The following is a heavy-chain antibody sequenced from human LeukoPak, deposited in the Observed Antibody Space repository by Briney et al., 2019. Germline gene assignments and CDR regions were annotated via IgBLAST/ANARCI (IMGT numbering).Heavy chain of an antibody. CDR1: GYTFTSYA. Sequence: ASVKVSCKASGYTFTSYAMHLVRQAAGQRLEWMGWINAGNGNTKYSQKSQGRVTITRDTSASTAYMELSSLRSEDTAVYYCARGDYGDVIDYWGQGTLVTVSS. CDR3: ARGDYGDVIDY. CDR2: INAGNGNT. D-gene: IGHD4-17*01. V-gene: IGHV1-3*01. J-gene: IGHJ4*02.